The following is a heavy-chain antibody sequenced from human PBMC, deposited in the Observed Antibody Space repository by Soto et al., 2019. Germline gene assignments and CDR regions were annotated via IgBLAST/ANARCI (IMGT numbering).Heavy chain of an antibody. CDR3: ARDWVRYCSGGSCDSVYFQH. V-gene: IGHV3-33*01. Sequence: QVQLVESGGGVVQPGRSLRLSCAASGFTFSSYGMHWVRQAPGKGLEWVAVIWYDGSNKYYADSVKGRFTISRDNSKNALYLQMNSQRAEDTAVYYCARDWVRYCSGGSCDSVYFQHWGQGTLVTVSS. CDR2: IWYDGSNK. D-gene: IGHD2-15*01. CDR1: GFTFSSYG. J-gene: IGHJ1*01.